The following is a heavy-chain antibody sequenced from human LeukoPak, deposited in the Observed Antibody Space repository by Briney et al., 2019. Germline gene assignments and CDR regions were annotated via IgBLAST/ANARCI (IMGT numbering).Heavy chain of an antibody. V-gene: IGHV3-64D*08. Sequence: GGSLRLSCSASGFTFSSYAMHWVRQAPGRGLEYVSLIKNKGDGKYYADSVKGGFTISRDNSENTLYLQMSSLRDDDTALYYCVKGVHYGSGIDYWGQGTLVIVS. CDR3: VKGVHYGSGIDY. CDR2: IKNKGDGK. D-gene: IGHD3-10*01. J-gene: IGHJ4*02. CDR1: GFTFSSYA.